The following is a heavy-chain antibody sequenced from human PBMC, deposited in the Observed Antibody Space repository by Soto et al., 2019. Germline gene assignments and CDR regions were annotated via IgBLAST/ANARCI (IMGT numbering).Heavy chain of an antibody. CDR3: AHMTGFDY. Sequence: PGGSLRLSCAASGFTFSSRAMSWVRQAPGKGLEWISTISASGGSTYYADSVKGRFTISRDISKNILFPHMNSLRAEDTAIYYCAHMTGFDYWGQGALVTVSS. CDR2: ISASGGST. J-gene: IGHJ4*02. CDR1: GFTFSSRA. V-gene: IGHV3-23*01. D-gene: IGHD3-9*01.